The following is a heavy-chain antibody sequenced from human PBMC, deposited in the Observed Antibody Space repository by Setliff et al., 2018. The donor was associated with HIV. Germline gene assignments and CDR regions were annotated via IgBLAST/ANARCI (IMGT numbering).Heavy chain of an antibody. CDR2: IYPGDSNA. CDR1: GNSFTSQW. D-gene: IGHD2-15*01. J-gene: IGHJ4*02. CDR3: ASAVHCSGGSCYDYFDY. V-gene: IGHV5-51*01. Sequence: PGESLKISCKGSGNSFTSQWIAWVRQMPGKGLEWMGIIYPGDSNALYSPSFQGQVTISADKSISTAYLQWSSLQASDTAMYYCASAVHCSGGSCYDYFDYWGQGTLVTVSS.